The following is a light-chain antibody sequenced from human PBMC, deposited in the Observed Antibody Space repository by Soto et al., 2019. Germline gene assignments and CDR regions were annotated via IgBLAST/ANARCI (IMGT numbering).Light chain of an antibody. CDR3: QHYHSFSIT. Sequence: DIHLTPSPSFLSASVGDRVTITCRASQGISIWLAWYQQRPGRAPRLLIYDSSSLESGVPSTFSGSGSGTEFSLTISNLRPDDFATYYCQHYHSFSITFGQGTRLEIK. J-gene: IGKJ5*01. CDR1: QGISIW. CDR2: DSS. V-gene: IGKV1-5*01.